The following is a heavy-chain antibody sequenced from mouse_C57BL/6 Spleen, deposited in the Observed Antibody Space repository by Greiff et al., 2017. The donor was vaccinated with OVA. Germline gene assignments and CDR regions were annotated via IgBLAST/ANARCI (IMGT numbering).Heavy chain of an antibody. V-gene: IGHV1-7*01. CDR1: GYTFTSYW. J-gene: IGHJ2*01. Sequence: VNVVESGAELAKPGASVKLSCKASGYTFTSYWMHWVKQRPGQGLEWIGYINPSSGYTKYNQKFKDKATLTADKSSSTAYMQLSSLTYEDSAVYYCARCPYGYDEGCYWGQGTTLTVSS. CDR2: INPSSGYT. CDR3: ARCPYGYDEGCY. D-gene: IGHD2-2*01.